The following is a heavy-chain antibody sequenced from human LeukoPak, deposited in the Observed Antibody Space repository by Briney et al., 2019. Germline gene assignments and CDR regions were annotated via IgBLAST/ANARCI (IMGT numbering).Heavy chain of an antibody. J-gene: IGHJ4*02. Sequence: KPSETLSLTCAVSGYSISSGYYWGWIRQPPGKGLEWIGEINHSGSTNYNPSLKSRVTISVDTSKNQFSLKLSSVTAADTAVYYCARGDYGSSFDYWGQGTLVTVSS. CDR1: GYSISSGYY. V-gene: IGHV4-38-2*01. D-gene: IGHD3-10*01. CDR3: ARGDYGSSFDY. CDR2: INHSGST.